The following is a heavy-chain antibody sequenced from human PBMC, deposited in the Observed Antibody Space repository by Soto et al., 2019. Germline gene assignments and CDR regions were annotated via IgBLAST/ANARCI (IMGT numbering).Heavy chain of an antibody. D-gene: IGHD6-6*01. CDR2: MNPNSGNT. CDR1: GYTFTSYD. V-gene: IGHV1-8*01. J-gene: IGHJ5*02. CDR3: ARVIAARPYNWFDP. Sequence: QVQLVQSGAEVKKPGASVKVSCKASGYTFTSYDINWVRQATGQGLEWMGWMNPNSGNTGYAQKLQGRVTMTRNTSISTAYMELSSLRSEDTAVYYGARVIAARPYNWFDPWGQGTLVTVSS.